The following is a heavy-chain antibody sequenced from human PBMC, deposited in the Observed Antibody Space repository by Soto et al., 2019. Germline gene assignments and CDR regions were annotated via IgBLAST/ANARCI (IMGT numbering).Heavy chain of an antibody. CDR2: ISYDGTTQ. D-gene: IGHD3-22*01. CDR3: AKSEDESSAYVGYFDY. V-gene: IGHV3-30*18. Sequence: GGTLRLSCAASGFTFSAYGMHWVRQAPGKGPEWMAVISYDGTTQHYAGSVKGRFTISRDNFKNTLHLQIISLRGEDAAVYYCAKSEDESSAYVGYFDYWGQGTMVTVSS. CDR1: GFTFSAYG. J-gene: IGHJ4*02.